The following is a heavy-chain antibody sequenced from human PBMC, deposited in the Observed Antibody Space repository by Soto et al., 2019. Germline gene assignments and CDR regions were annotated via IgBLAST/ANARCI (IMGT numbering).Heavy chain of an antibody. J-gene: IGHJ6*02. CDR1: GYTFTSYD. Sequence: ASVKVSCKASGYTFTSYDINWVRQATGQGLEWMGWMNPNSGNTGYAQKFQGRVTMTRNNSISTAYMELSSLRSEDTAVYYCARESDSSGGSGMDVWGQGTTVTVSS. CDR3: ARESDSSGGSGMDV. D-gene: IGHD6-25*01. CDR2: MNPNSGNT. V-gene: IGHV1-8*01.